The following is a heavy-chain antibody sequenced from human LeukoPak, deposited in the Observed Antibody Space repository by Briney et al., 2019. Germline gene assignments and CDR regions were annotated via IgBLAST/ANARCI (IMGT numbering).Heavy chain of an antibody. J-gene: IGHJ4*02. CDR1: GFTFSDNY. CDR2: ISGNGGVI. Sequence: GGSLRLSCAASGFTFSDNYMTWVRQAPGKGLEWLSYISGNGGVIQYADSVKGRFTISRDNSKNTSHLQMNSLRAEDTAVYYCARRAGDYSRPYDYWGQGTLVTVSS. D-gene: IGHD3-22*01. V-gene: IGHV3-11*01. CDR3: ARRAGDYSRPYDY.